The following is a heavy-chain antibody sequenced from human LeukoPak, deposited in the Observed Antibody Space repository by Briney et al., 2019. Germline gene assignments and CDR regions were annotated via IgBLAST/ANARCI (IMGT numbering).Heavy chain of an antibody. CDR2: ISSSSSYI. Sequence: GGSLRLSCAASGFTFSSYSMNWVRQAPGKGLEWVSSISSSSSYIYYADSVKGRFTISRDNAKNSLYLQMNSLRAEDTAVYYCARDVGSSWSFDFDYWGQGTLVTVSS. CDR1: GFTFSSYS. D-gene: IGHD6-13*01. CDR3: ARDVGSSWSFDFDY. J-gene: IGHJ4*02. V-gene: IGHV3-21*01.